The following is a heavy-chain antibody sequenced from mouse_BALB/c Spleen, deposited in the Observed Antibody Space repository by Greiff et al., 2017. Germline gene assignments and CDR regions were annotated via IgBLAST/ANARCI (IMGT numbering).Heavy chain of an antibody. CDR3: ARGKGYFDY. V-gene: IGHV5-17*02. CDR1: GFTFSSFG. J-gene: IGHJ2*01. CDR2: ISSGSSTI. Sequence: DVMLVESGGGLVQPGGSRKLSCAASGFTFSSFGMHWVRQAPEKGLEWVAYISSGSSTIYYADTVKGRFTISRDNPKNTLFLQMTSLRSEDTAMYYCARGKGYFDYWGQGTTLTVSS.